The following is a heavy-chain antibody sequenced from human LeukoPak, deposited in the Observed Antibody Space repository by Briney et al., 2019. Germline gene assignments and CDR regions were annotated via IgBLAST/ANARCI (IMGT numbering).Heavy chain of an antibody. V-gene: IGHV1-3*01. D-gene: IGHD2-2*01. Sequence: ASVKVSCKASGYTFTSYAMHWVRQAPGQRLEWMGWINAGNGNTKYSQKFQGRVTITRDTSASTAYMELSSLRSEDTAVYYCARAGCSSTSCYRSANWFDPWGQGTLVTASS. CDR2: INAGNGNT. CDR3: ARAGCSSTSCYRSANWFDP. CDR1: GYTFTSYA. J-gene: IGHJ5*02.